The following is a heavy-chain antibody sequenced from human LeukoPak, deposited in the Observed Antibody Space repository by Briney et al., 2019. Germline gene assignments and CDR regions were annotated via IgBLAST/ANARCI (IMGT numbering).Heavy chain of an antibody. J-gene: IGHJ4*02. CDR3: TRENRPFCPFAF. CDR2: ISHDGTT. Sequence: PSETLSLTCGVSGGSIDITNYWSWVRRAPGKGLEWIGEISHDGTTNYRPSLRSRVAMSFDRANNQFSLSLTSVTAADTAVYYCTRENRPFCPFAFWGQGVLVTVSS. D-gene: IGHD2/OR15-2a*01. V-gene: IGHV4-4*02. CDR1: GGSIDITNY.